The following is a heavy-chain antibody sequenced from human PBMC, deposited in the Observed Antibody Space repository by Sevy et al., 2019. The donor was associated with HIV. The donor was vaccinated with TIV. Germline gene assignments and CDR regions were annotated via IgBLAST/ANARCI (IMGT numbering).Heavy chain of an antibody. CDR3: ARDSDNYDILTGYSPFDY. J-gene: IGHJ4*02. CDR2: INPSGGIT. V-gene: IGHV1-46*01. D-gene: IGHD3-9*01. CDR1: GYTFTSYY. Sequence: ASLKVSCKASGYTFTSYYMHWVRQAPGQGLEWMGIINPSGGITSYAQKFQGRVTMTRDTSTSTVYMELSSLRSEDTAVYYCARDSDNYDILTGYSPFDYWGQGTLVTVSS.